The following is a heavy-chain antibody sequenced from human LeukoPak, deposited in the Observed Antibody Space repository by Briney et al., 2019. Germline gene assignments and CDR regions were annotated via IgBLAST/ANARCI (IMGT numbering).Heavy chain of an antibody. J-gene: IGHJ3*02. CDR1: GGSFSGYY. CDR2: INHSGST. Sequence: SETLSLTCAVYGGSFSGYYWSWIRQPPGKGLEWMGEINHSGSTNYNPSLKSRVTISVDTSKNQFSLKLSSVTAADTAVYYCARGYCSGGSCLGAVAFDIWGQGTMVTVSS. D-gene: IGHD2-15*01. V-gene: IGHV4-34*01. CDR3: ARGYCSGGSCLGAVAFDI.